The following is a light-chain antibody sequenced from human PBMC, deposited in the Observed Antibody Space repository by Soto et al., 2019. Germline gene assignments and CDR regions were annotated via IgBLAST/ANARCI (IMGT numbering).Light chain of an antibody. Sequence: EIVMTQSPATLSLSPGERATLSCRASQSVSTNFAWYQQKPGQAPRLLIYGASTRATGIPARFSGSGSGTEFTLTISSLQSEYFAVYYCQQYNNWPPGTFGQGTKVEIK. J-gene: IGKJ1*01. CDR3: QQYNNWPPGT. V-gene: IGKV3-15*01. CDR1: QSVSTN. CDR2: GAS.